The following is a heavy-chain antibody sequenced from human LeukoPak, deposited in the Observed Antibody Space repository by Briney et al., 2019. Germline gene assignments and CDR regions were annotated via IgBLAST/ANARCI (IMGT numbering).Heavy chain of an antibody. D-gene: IGHD2-2*01. Sequence: GGSLRLSCAASGFTFSTYGMHWVRQAPGKGLEWVAFIRDDGSNTYYADSVKGRFTISRDNSKSTLYLQMNSLRAEDTAVYYCARYHCSSTSCYSEVSFDYWGQGTLVTVSS. CDR1: GFTFSTYG. V-gene: IGHV3-30*02. J-gene: IGHJ4*02. CDR3: ARYHCSSTSCYSEVSFDY. CDR2: IRDDGSNT.